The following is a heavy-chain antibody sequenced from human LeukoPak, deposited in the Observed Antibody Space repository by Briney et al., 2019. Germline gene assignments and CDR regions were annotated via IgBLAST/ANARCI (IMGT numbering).Heavy chain of an antibody. CDR2: ISGSGGTT. V-gene: IGHV3-23*01. J-gene: IGHJ4*02. Sequence: GGSLRLSCAASGFTFSSYAMSWVRQAPGKGLEWVSGISGSGGTTDYADSVKGRLTISRDNSKNTLYLQMNSLRAEDTAVYYCAKAGSGWDFDDWGQGTLVTVSS. CDR1: GFTFSSYA. D-gene: IGHD6-19*01. CDR3: AKAGSGWDFDD.